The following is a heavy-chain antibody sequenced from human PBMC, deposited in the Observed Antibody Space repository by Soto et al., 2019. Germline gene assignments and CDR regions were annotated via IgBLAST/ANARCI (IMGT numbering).Heavy chain of an antibody. CDR3: ARYYGSGDGSAFDI. J-gene: IGHJ3*02. CDR2: IKQDGSEK. Sequence: GGSLRLSCAASGFTFANYWMSWVRRGPAKGLEWVANIKQDGSEKHYVDSVKGRFTISRDNAKNSLYLQMNSLRAEDTAVYYCARYYGSGDGSAFDIWGQGTMVTVSS. V-gene: IGHV3-7*01. CDR1: GFTFANYW. D-gene: IGHD3-10*01.